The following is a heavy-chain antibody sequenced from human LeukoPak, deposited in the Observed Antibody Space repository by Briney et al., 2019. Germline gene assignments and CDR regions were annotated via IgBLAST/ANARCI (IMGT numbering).Heavy chain of an antibody. CDR1: GGSFSGYY. CDR2: INHIGST. D-gene: IGHD3-3*01. Sequence: SSETLSLTCAVYGGSFSGYYWSWIRQPPGKGLEWIGEINHIGSTNYNPSPKSRVTISVDTSKNQFSLKLSSVTAADTAVYYCAREKNDFWSGYSLHYYYYGMDVWGQGTTVTVSS. V-gene: IGHV4-34*01. J-gene: IGHJ6*02. CDR3: AREKNDFWSGYSLHYYYYGMDV.